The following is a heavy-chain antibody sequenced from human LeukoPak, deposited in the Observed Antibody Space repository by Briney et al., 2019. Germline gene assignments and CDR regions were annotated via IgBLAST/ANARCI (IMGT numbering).Heavy chain of an antibody. Sequence: SETLSLTCTVSGDSISSSSYYWGWIRQPPGKGLEWIGTIYYSGGTYYNPSLESRVTISIDTSKNQFSLKLNSVTAADTAVYYCARVLPQWLARYYFDYWGQGTPVTVSS. D-gene: IGHD6-19*01. V-gene: IGHV4-39*01. CDR3: ARVLPQWLARYYFDY. J-gene: IGHJ4*02. CDR2: IYYSGGT. CDR1: GDSISSSSYY.